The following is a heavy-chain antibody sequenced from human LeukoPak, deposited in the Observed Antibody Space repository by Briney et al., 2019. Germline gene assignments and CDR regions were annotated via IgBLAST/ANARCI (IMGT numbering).Heavy chain of an antibody. CDR1: GYTFTNYD. V-gene: IGHV1-8*01. D-gene: IGHD3-10*01. Sequence: ASVKVSCKASGYTFTNYDINWVRQATGQGLEWMGWMNPNSGNTAYAQKFQGRVTMTRNASISTAYTELSRLRSDDTAVYYCARRYNSGSDELDYWGQGTLVTVSS. CDR2: MNPNSGNT. J-gene: IGHJ4*02. CDR3: ARRYNSGSDELDY.